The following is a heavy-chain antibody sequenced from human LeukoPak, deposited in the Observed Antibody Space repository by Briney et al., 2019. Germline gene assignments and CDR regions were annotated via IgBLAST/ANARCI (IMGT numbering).Heavy chain of an antibody. D-gene: IGHD3-10*01. CDR2: IYHSGST. J-gene: IGHJ4*02. V-gene: IGHV4-59*01. CDR3: ARVGMTDALPDYSDF. CDR1: GGSIISYY. Sequence: PSETLSLTCTVSGGSIISYYWTWIRQPPGKGLEWIGYIYHSGSTKYNPSLKSRVTISVDTSSNQFSLKLGSVTAADTAVYYCARVGMTDALPDYSDFWGQGTLVTVSS.